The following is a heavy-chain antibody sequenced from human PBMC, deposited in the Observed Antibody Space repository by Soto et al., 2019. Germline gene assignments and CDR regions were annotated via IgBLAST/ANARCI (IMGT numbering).Heavy chain of an antibody. J-gene: IGHJ5*02. CDR1: GGTFSSYT. Sequence: QVQLVQSGAEVKKPGSSVKVSCKASGGTFSSYTISWVRQAPGQGLEWMGRIIPILGIANYAQKFQGRVTITADKSTSTAYMELCSLRSEDTAVYYCARTLTTMVRGVLWFDPWGQGTLVTVSS. D-gene: IGHD3-10*01. V-gene: IGHV1-69*02. CDR3: ARTLTTMVRGVLWFDP. CDR2: IIPILGIA.